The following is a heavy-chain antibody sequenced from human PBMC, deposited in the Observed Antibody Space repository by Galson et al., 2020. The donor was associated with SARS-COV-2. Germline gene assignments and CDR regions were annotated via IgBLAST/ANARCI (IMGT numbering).Heavy chain of an antibody. J-gene: IGHJ3*02. D-gene: IGHD1-26*01. CDR1: GLSFSSYG. CDR2: IWHDGSYK. CDR3: ARGGIMGGTIRGVFDI. V-gene: IGHV3-33*01. Sequence: GESLKIHRAASGLSFSSYGMHWVRQAPGKGLEGVAGIWHDGSYKYYVDSVNGRFTISRDNSKNTLFLQMNSLRAGDTAVYYCARGGIMGGTIRGVFDIWGQGTVVTVSS.